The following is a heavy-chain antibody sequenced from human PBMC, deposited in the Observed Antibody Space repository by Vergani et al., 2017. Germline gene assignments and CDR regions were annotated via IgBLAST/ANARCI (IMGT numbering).Heavy chain of an antibody. V-gene: IGHV1-69*12. CDR3: ARARHTGGWYGGTDYTYDCIDV. D-gene: IGHD6-19*01. J-gene: IGHJ6*02. Sequence: QVQLVQSGAEVKKPGSSVKVSCKASGDTFSSYAISWVRQAPGQGLEWMGGIIPIFGTANYAQKFQGRVTITADESTGTAYMELSSLRSEDTAVYYCARARHTGGWYGGTDYTYDCIDVWGQGTTVTVSS. CDR1: GDTFSSYA. CDR2: IIPIFGTA.